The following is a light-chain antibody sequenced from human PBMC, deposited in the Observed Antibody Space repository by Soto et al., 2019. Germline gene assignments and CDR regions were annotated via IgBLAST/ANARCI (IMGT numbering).Light chain of an antibody. Sequence: ESVLMQLPGTLSNSFRQKATHSCRASQSVSSHYLAWYQQKPGQAPRLLIYGASSRATGIPDRFSGSGSGTDFTLTISRLEPEDFVVYYCQQYGSSPPITFGQGTRLEIK. CDR3: QQYGSSPPIT. V-gene: IGKV3-20*01. CDR2: GAS. CDR1: QSVSSHY. J-gene: IGKJ5*01.